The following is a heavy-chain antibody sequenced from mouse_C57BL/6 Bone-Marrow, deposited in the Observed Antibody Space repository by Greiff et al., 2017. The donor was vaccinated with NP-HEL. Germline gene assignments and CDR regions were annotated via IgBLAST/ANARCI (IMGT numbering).Heavy chain of an antibody. J-gene: IGHJ3*01. CDR3: ARNDYDGGGFAY. Sequence: VQLQQPGTELVKPGASVKLSCKASGYTFTSYWMHWVKQRPGQGLEWIGNINPSNGGTNYNEKFKSKATLTVDKSSSTAYMQLSSLTSEYSAVYYCARNDYDGGGFAYWGQGTLVTVSA. V-gene: IGHV1-53*01. D-gene: IGHD2-4*01. CDR1: GYTFTSYW. CDR2: INPSNGGT.